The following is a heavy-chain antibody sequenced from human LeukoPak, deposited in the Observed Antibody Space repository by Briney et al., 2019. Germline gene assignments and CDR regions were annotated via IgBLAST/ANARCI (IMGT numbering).Heavy chain of an antibody. CDR3: ARAYSPPQWSPFDY. J-gene: IGHJ4*02. CDR2: IYTSGST. D-gene: IGHD6-13*01. Sequence: SETLSLTCTVSGGSISSYYWSWIRQPAGKGLEWIGRIYTSGSTNYNPPLKSRVTMSVDTSKNQFSLKLSSVTAADTAVYYCARAYSPPQWSPFDYWGQGTLVTVSS. V-gene: IGHV4-4*07. CDR1: GGSISSYY.